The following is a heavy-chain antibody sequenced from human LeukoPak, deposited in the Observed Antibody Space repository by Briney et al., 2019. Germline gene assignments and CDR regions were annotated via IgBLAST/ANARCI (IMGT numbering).Heavy chain of an antibody. CDR2: INQSGST. J-gene: IGHJ4*02. CDR1: GGSFSGYY. D-gene: IGHD5-18*01. Sequence: SETLSLTCAVYGGSFSGYYWNWIRQPPGKGLEWIGEINQSGSTNYNPSLKSRVTISIDTSKNQFSLKLSSVTAADTAVYYCARHLGDTAMVLYYFDYWGQGTLVTVSS. CDR3: ARHLGDTAMVLYYFDY. V-gene: IGHV4-34*01.